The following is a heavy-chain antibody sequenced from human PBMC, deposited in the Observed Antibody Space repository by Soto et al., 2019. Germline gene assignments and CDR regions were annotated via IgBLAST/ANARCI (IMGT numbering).Heavy chain of an antibody. J-gene: IGHJ5*02. Sequence: SETLSLTCTVSGGSFSSGAYHWSWVRQHPGQGLEWIASISYRGITYANPSLKSRLSMSVDTSKNQFSLNLTSVTAADTAVYHCARMSATGTRWFDPWGQGTLVTVSS. CDR1: GGSFSSGAYH. D-gene: IGHD6-13*01. CDR2: ISYRGIT. CDR3: ARMSATGTRWFDP. V-gene: IGHV4-31*03.